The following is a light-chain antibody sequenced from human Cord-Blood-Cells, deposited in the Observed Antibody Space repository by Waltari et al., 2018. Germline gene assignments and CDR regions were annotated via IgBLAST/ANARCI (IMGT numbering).Light chain of an antibody. CDR2: AAS. CDR3: QQSYSTPS. Sequence: DIQMTQSPSSLSASVGDRVTITCRASQSISSYLNWYQQKPGKAPKLLIYAASSLQSGVPSRFSGSGSGTDFTLTISSLQPEDFATYYCQQSYSTPSFGRGTKVESK. CDR1: QSISSY. V-gene: IGKV1-39*01. J-gene: IGKJ1*01.